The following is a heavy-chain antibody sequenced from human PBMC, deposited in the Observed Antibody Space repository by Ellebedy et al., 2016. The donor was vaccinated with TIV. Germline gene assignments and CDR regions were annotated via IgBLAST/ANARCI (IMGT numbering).Heavy chain of an antibody. CDR3: AKALTYYYDSSGVDY. J-gene: IGHJ4*02. V-gene: IGHV3-9*01. D-gene: IGHD3-22*01. CDR1: GFTFDDYA. Sequence: SLKISCAASGFTFDDYAMHWVRQAPGKGLEWVSGISWNSGSIGYADSVKGRFTISRDNAKNSLYLQMNSLRAEDTALYYYAKALTYYYDSSGVDYWGQGTLVTVSS. CDR2: ISWNSGSI.